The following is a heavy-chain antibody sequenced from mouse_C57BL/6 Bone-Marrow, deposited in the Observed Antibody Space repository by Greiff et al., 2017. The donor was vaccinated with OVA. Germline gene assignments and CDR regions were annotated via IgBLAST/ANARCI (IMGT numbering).Heavy chain of an antibody. CDR3: ARPSPYYYGSCHYYFDY. CDR2: ISDGGSYT. CDR1: GFTFSSYA. D-gene: IGHD1-1*01. Sequence: EVKLQESGGGLVKPGGSLKLSCAASGFTFSSYAMSWVRQTPEKRLEWVATISDGGSYTYYPDNVKGRFTISRDNAKNNLYLQMSHLKSEDTAMYYCARPSPYYYGSCHYYFDYWGQGTTLTVSS. V-gene: IGHV5-4*03. J-gene: IGHJ2*01.